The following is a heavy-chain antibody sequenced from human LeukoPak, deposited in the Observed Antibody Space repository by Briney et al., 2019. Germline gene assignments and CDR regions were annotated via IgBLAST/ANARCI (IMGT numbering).Heavy chain of an antibody. CDR1: GFTFSSFG. CDR3: ARAFSSYDFDC. Sequence: GGSLRLSCAASGFTFSSFGLNWVRQAPGKGLEWVSSISSSGSYIYYADSVRGRFTISRDNAKNSLYLQMNSLRAEDTAVYYCARAFSSYDFDCWGQGTLVTVSS. V-gene: IGHV3-21*01. J-gene: IGHJ4*02. CDR2: ISSSGSYI. D-gene: IGHD6-6*01.